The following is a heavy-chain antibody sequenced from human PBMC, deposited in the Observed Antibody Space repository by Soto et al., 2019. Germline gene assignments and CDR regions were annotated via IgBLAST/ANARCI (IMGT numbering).Heavy chain of an antibody. CDR1: GESISSSSYY. V-gene: IGHV4-39*01. D-gene: IGHD2-21*02. J-gene: IGHJ4*02. CDR3: ARQRTTVVTQAYFAH. CDR2: IYYSGHT. Sequence: SETRSLTWVVSGESISSSSYYSGVMRQPPGKRLEWIGSIYYSGHTYYNPYFKSRVTISIDTTKNQFSLKFSSVTASDTAVYYCARQRTTVVTQAYFAHWGQGALVTVSS.